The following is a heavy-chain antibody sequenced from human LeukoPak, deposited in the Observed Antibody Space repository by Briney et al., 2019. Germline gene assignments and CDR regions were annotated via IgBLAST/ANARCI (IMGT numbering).Heavy chain of an antibody. CDR3: ARDSENYGGNSDY. CDR2: ISWNSGSI. V-gene: IGHV3-9*01. Sequence: PGGSLRLSCATSGFIFDDYAMHWVRQAPGKGLEWVSGISWNSGSIGYADSVKGRFTISRDNAKNSLYLQMNSLRAEDTAVYYCARDSENYGGNSDYWGQGTLVTVSS. J-gene: IGHJ4*02. D-gene: IGHD4-23*01. CDR1: GFIFDDYA.